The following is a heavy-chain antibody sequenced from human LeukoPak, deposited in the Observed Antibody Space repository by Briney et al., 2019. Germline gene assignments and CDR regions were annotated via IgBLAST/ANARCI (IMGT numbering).Heavy chain of an antibody. CDR2: ISYDGSNK. J-gene: IGHJ4*02. V-gene: IGHV3-30*03. CDR3: TRDWGGIDY. CDR1: GFTFSRYG. Sequence: GRSLRLSCAASGFTFSRYGMHWVRQASGKGLEWVALISYDGSNKYYADSVKGRFTISRDNSKNTLYLQMNSLRAEDTAVYYCTRDWGGIDYWGQGTLVTVSS. D-gene: IGHD3-16*01.